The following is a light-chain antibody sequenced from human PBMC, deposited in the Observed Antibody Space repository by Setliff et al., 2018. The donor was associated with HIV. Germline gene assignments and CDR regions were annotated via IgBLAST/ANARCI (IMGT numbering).Light chain of an antibody. J-gene: IGLJ1*01. CDR2: EVT. Sequence: SVLTQPPSASGSPGQSVTISCTGTTSDVGAYNYVSWYQQHPGKAPKLIIYEVTKRPSGVPDRFSGSKSGNTASLTVSGLQAEDEADYYCSSHGAIGVFGTGTKVTVL. CDR1: TSDVGAYNY. V-gene: IGLV2-8*01. CDR3: SSHGAIGV.